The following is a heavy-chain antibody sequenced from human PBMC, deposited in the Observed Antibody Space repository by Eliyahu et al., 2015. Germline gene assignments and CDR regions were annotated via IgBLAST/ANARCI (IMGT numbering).Heavy chain of an antibody. V-gene: IGHV4-61*02. CDR3: ARFVQWSPPGYFDY. J-gene: IGHJ4*02. Sequence: QVQLLESGPGLVKPSQTLSLTCTVSGVPISSGSYFWTWIRQPAGKGPGWVGPLVSTGGSNYNSSLSTRVTISADTSKNHFSLRLNSVTAADTAVYFCARFVQWSPPGYFDYWGQGMLVTVSS. CDR2: LVSTGGS. D-gene: IGHD3-3*01. CDR1: GVPISSGSYF.